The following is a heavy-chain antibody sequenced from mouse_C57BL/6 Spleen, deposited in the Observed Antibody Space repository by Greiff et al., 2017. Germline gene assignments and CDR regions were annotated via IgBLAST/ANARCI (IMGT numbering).Heavy chain of an antibody. CDR3: ARRGIYYGYAMDY. V-gene: IGHV1-69*01. J-gene: IGHJ4*01. D-gene: IGHD2-1*01. CDR1: GYTFTSYW. Sequence: QVQLQQPGAELVMPGASVKLSCKASGYTFTSYWMHWVKQRPGQGLEWIGEIDPSDSYTNYNQKFKGKSTLTVDKSSSTAYMQLSSLTSEDSAVYYCARRGIYYGYAMDYWVKEPQSPSPQ. CDR2: IDPSDSYT.